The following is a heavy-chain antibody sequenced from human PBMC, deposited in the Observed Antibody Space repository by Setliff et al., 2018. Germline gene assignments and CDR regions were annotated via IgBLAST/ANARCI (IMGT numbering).Heavy chain of an antibody. D-gene: IGHD3-10*01. J-gene: IGHJ5*02. CDR3: ARDVRYYYGSGSYYNDWFDP. V-gene: IGHV4-39*06. CDR2: IYYSGST. Sequence: GSLRLSCAASGFTFSSYSMNWVRQPPGKGLEWIGSIYYSGSTYYNPSLKSRVTISVDTSKNQFPLKLSSVTAADTAVYYCARDVRYYYGSGSYYNDWFDPWGQGTLVTVSS. CDR1: GFTFSSYS.